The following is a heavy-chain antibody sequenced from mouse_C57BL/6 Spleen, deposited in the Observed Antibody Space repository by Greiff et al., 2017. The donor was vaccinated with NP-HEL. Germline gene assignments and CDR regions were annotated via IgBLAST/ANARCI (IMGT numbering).Heavy chain of an antibody. V-gene: IGHV2-6*03. D-gene: IGHD1-1*01. CDR3: ARSDYYGSSYWFAY. CDR2: IWSDGST. CDR1: GFSLTSYG. Sequence: QVQLKESGPGLVAPSQSLSITCTVSGFSLTSYGVHWVRQPPGKGLEWLVVIWSDGSTTYNSALKSRLSISKDNSKSQVFLKMNSLQTDDTAMYYCARSDYYGSSYWFAYWGQGTLVTVSA. J-gene: IGHJ3*01.